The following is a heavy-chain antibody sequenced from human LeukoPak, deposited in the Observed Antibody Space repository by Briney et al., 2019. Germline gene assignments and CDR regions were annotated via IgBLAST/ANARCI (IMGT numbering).Heavy chain of an antibody. D-gene: IGHD2-2*01. V-gene: IGHV3-48*03. CDR2: ISSSGSYM. Sequence: GGSLRLSCAASGFTFSSYEMNWVRQAPEKGLEWIAYISSSGSYMYADSVKGRFTISRDNAKNSLYLQMNSLRAADTAVYYCARRYCSTTSCLFDYWGQGTLVTVSS. CDR1: GFTFSSYE. J-gene: IGHJ4*02. CDR3: ARRYCSTTSCLFDY.